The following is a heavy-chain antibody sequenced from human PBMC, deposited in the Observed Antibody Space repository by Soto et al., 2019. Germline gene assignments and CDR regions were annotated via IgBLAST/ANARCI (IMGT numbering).Heavy chain of an antibody. CDR1: GGSISSSSYY. Sequence: PSETLSLTCTVSGGSISSSSYYWGWIRQPPGKGLEWIGSIYYSGSTYYNPSLKSRVTISVDTSKNQFSLKLSSVTAADTAVYYCARHQQWPDTIFDYWGQGTLVTVSS. CDR2: IYYSGST. CDR3: ARHQQWPDTIFDY. D-gene: IGHD6-19*01. V-gene: IGHV4-39*01. J-gene: IGHJ4*02.